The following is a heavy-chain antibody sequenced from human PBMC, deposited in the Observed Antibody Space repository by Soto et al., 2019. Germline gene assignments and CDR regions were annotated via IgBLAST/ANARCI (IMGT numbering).Heavy chain of an antibody. Sequence: PSETLSLTCTVSGASVSSGDYYWSCIRQPPGKGLEWIGYIYSSGGSYYNPSLKSRVTISVDTSKNQFSLKLSSVTAADTAVYYCASTTYYYGSGSYSEKDYFDYWGQGTLVTVSS. D-gene: IGHD3-10*01. CDR1: GASVSSGDYY. J-gene: IGHJ4*02. CDR3: ASTTYYYGSGSYSEKDYFDY. CDR2: IYSSGGS. V-gene: IGHV4-30-4*01.